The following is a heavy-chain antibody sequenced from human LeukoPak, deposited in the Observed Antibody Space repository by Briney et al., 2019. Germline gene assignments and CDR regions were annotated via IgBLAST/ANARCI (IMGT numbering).Heavy chain of an antibody. CDR2: ISAYNGNT. J-gene: IGHJ4*02. Sequence: ASVKVSCKASGYTFTSYGISWVRQAPGQGLEWMGWISAYNGNTNYAQKLQGRVTMTTDTSTSTAYMELRSLRSDDTAVYYCARARLGVRGVIYYFDYWGQGTLVTVPS. V-gene: IGHV1-18*01. CDR3: ARARLGVRGVIYYFDY. CDR1: GYTFTSYG. D-gene: IGHD3-10*01.